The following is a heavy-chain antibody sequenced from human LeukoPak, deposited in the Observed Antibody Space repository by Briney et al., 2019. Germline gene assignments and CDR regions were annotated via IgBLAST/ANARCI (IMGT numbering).Heavy chain of an antibody. CDR2: VSTNGDVT. CDR1: GLTFNSHS. J-gene: IGHJ4*02. Sequence: GGSLRLSCVASGLTFNSHSMSWVRQAPGMGLEWVSAVSTNGDVTFYADSVKGRFTISRDNSKNTLFLQMNSLRAEDTAVYYCAKLSLSGRSQSADYWGQGTLVTVSS. CDR3: AKLSLSGRSQSADY. V-gene: IGHV3-23*01. D-gene: IGHD3-10*01.